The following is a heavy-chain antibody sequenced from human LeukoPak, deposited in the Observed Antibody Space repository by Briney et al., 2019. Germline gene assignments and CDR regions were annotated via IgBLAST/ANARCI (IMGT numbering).Heavy chain of an antibody. V-gene: IGHV4-61*01. J-gene: IGHJ4*02. CDR1: GGSVSSGSYY. Sequence: SETLSLTCTVSGGSVSSGSYYWSWLRQPPGKGLEWIGYIYYSGSTNYNPSLKSRVTISVDTSKNQFSLKLSSVTAADTAVYYCARVPLMYCGGDCYFDYWGQGTLVTVSS. CDR3: ARVPLMYCGGDCYFDY. D-gene: IGHD2-21*02. CDR2: IYYSGST.